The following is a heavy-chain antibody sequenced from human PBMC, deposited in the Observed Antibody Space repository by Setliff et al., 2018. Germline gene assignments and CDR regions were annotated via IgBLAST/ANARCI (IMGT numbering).Heavy chain of an antibody. J-gene: IGHJ4*02. CDR2: IDPSGNT. CDR1: GDSISSGINY. D-gene: IGHD6-19*01. Sequence: SETLSLTCTVSGDSISSGINYWSWIRQPAGKGLEWIGHIDPSGNTNYSPSLKSRVTISGDTSKNQFSLKLTSVTAADTAVYYCARGNSRSSVWYVVPHFDYWGQGTLVTVSS. CDR3: ARGNSRSSVWYVVPHFDY. V-gene: IGHV4-61*09.